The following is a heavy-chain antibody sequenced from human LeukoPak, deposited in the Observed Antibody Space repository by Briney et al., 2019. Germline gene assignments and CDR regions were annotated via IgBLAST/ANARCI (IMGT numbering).Heavy chain of an antibody. Sequence: ASVKVSCKASGYTFTNYGISWVRQAPGQGLEWMAWISTYDHDTNYAQKFRGRVTMTTDTSTSTAYMELRGLGSDDTAVYYCVRDYFCSGGTCDDCFDPWGQGTLVTVSS. CDR3: VRDYFCSGGTCDDCFDP. J-gene: IGHJ5*02. CDR1: GYTFTNYG. CDR2: ISTYDHDT. V-gene: IGHV1-18*01. D-gene: IGHD2-15*01.